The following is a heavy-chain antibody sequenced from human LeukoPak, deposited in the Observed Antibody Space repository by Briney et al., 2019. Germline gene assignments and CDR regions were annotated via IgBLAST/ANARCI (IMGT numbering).Heavy chain of an antibody. CDR2: IKPDGSEK. D-gene: IGHD6-19*01. V-gene: IGHV3-7*01. J-gene: IGHJ4*02. CDR3: ALGYSSGWYYVN. Sequence: GGSLRLSCAASGFTFSDYWMTWVRQAPGKGLEWVANIKPDGSEKYYVDSVRGRFTISRDNAKNSLYLQMNSLRVEDTAVYYCALGYSSGWYYVNWGQGTLVTVSS. CDR1: GFTFSDYW.